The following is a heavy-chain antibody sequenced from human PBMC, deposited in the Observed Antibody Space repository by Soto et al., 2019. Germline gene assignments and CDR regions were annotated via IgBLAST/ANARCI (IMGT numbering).Heavy chain of an antibody. CDR2: IYYSGST. Sequence: PSETLSLTCAVSGVSISSGGYSWSWIRQPPGKGLEWIGYIYYSGSTNYNPSLKSRVTISVDTSKNHFSLRLSSVTAADTAVYYCARLHYDILTGWDNAFDIWGQGTMVTVSS. D-gene: IGHD3-9*01. CDR1: GVSISSGGYS. V-gene: IGHV4-61*03. CDR3: ARLHYDILTGWDNAFDI. J-gene: IGHJ3*02.